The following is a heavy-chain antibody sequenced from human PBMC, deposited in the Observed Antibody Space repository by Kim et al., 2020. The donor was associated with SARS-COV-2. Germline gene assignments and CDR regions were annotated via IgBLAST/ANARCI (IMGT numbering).Heavy chain of an antibody. J-gene: IGHJ4*02. CDR2: ISYDGSNK. D-gene: IGHD3-10*01. V-gene: IGHV3-30-3*01. CDR1: GFTFSSYA. CDR3: ARDPYGSGTLYFDY. Sequence: GGSLRLSCAASGFTFSSYAMHWVRQAPGKGLEWVAVISYDGSNKYYADSVKGRFTISRDNSKNTLYLQMNSLRAEDTAVYYCARDPYGSGTLYFDYWGQGTLVTVSS.